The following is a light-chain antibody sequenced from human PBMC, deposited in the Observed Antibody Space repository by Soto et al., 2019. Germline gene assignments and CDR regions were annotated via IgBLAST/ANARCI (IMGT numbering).Light chain of an antibody. CDR2: DVS. V-gene: IGLV2-14*01. CDR1: SSDVGGYNY. CDR3: SSYTTSSTRV. Sequence: QSALTQPASVSGSPGQSITISCTGTSSDVGGYNYVSGYQQHPGKAPKLMIYDVSNRPSGVSNRFSGSKSGNTASLTISGLQAEDEADYYCSSYTTSSTRVFGTGTKLTV. J-gene: IGLJ1*01.